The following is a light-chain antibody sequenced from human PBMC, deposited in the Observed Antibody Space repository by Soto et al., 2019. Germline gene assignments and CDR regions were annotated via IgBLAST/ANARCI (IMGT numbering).Light chain of an antibody. V-gene: IGLV1-47*01. CDR2: RNN. J-gene: IGLJ2*01. CDR1: SSNIGSNY. Sequence: QSVLTQPPSASGTPGQRVTISCSGSSSNIGSNYVYWYQQLPGTAPKLLIYRNNQRPSGVPDRFSGSKSGTSASLAISGLRSEDEGDYYCAAWDDSLSGPVFGGGTNLTVL. CDR3: AAWDDSLSGPV.